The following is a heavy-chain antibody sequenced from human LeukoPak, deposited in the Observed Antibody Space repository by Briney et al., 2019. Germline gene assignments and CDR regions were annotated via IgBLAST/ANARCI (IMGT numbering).Heavy chain of an antibody. V-gene: IGHV4-61*01. CDR2: IYYSGST. D-gene: IGHD3-22*01. J-gene: IGHJ3*02. Sequence: PSETLSLTCTVSGASISSGSYYWSWIRQPPGKGLEWIGYIYYSGSTNYNPSLKSRVTISVDTSKNQFSLKLSSVTAADTAVYYCARDKWLLNAFDIWGQGTMVTVSS. CDR3: ARDKWLLNAFDI. CDR1: GASISSGSYY.